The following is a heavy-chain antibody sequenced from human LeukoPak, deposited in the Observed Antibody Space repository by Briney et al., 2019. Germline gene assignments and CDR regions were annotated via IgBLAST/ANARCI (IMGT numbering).Heavy chain of an antibody. CDR3: ARDQSTITMVRGVIGY. V-gene: IGHV3-33*01. D-gene: IGHD3-10*01. CDR1: VFTFSSYG. CDR2: IWYDGSNK. Sequence: GGSLRLSCAACVFTFSSYGMHGVRQAPGKGLEWVAVIWYDGSNKYYADSVKGRFTISRDNSKNTLYLQMNSLRAEDTAVYYCARDQSTITMVRGVIGYWGQGTMVTVSS. J-gene: IGHJ4*02.